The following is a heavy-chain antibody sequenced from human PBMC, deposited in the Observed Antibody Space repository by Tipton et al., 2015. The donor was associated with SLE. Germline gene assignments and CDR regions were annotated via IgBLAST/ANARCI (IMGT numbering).Heavy chain of an antibody. V-gene: IGHV4-4*08. J-gene: IGHJ5*02. D-gene: IGHD3-10*01. Sequence: TLSLTCTVSGGSISSYYWSWIRLTSGERLEWIGYTHTGGSTNYNPSVKSRVSISVDTSKTQFSLKLTSVTAADTGVYYCASGGYYGSGSYYGGWFDPWGQGTLVTVSS. CDR1: GGSISSYY. CDR2: THTGGST. CDR3: ASGGYYGSGSYYGGWFDP.